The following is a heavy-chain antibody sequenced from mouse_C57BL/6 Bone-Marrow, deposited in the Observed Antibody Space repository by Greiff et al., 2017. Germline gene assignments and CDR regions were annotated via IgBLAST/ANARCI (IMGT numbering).Heavy chain of an antibody. CDR1: GYSITSGYY. CDR2: ISYDGSN. J-gene: IGHJ3*01. Sequence: EVKLVESGPGLVKPSQSLSLTCSVTGYSITSGYYWNWIRQFPGNKLEWMGYISYDGSNNYNPSLKNRISITRDTSKNQFFLKLNSVTTEDTATYYCARRDYDSSLAWFAYWGQGTLVTVSA. V-gene: IGHV3-6*01. CDR3: ARRDYDSSLAWFAY. D-gene: IGHD1-1*01.